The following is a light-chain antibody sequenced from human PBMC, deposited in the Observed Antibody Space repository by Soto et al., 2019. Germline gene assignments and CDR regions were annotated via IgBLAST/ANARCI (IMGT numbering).Light chain of an antibody. CDR3: QQYASSVT. Sequence: EILLTQSPDSLSLSPGDRATLSCRASQSFSSTFFAWYQQKPGQAPRLLIYGASSRATGIPDRFSGSGSGTDFTITIRRLEPEDFAVYYCQQYASSVTFGQGTKVEIK. CDR1: QSFSSTF. J-gene: IGKJ1*01. CDR2: GAS. V-gene: IGKV3-20*01.